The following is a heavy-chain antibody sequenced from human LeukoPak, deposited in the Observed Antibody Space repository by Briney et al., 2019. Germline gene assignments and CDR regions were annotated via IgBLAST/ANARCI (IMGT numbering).Heavy chain of an antibody. V-gene: IGHV1-69*04. D-gene: IGHD2-15*01. CDR3: VVVAATGDAFDI. CDR1: GGTFSSYA. Sequence: ASVKVSCKASGGTFSSYAISWVRQAPGQGLEWMGRIIPIFGIANYAQKFQGRVTITADKSTSTAYMELSSVRSEDTAVYYCVVVAATGDAFDIWGQGTMVTVSS. CDR2: IIPIFGIA. J-gene: IGHJ3*02.